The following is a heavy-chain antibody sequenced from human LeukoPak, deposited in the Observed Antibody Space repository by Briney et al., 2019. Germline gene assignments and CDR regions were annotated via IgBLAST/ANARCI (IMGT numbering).Heavy chain of an antibody. CDR3: LRVPYSSSPLNDY. V-gene: IGHV1-18*01. D-gene: IGHD6-6*01. J-gene: IGHJ4*02. CDR2: ISADNGDI. CDR1: RYTFPSYR. Sequence: VKDSCQASRYTFPSYRISWVRQAPGQGREWIGWISADNGDIYNTQKFQGRVTMTTDTSTRTASMELRGLRADDPAGYYFLRVPYSSSPLNDYWGQGSLVTVST.